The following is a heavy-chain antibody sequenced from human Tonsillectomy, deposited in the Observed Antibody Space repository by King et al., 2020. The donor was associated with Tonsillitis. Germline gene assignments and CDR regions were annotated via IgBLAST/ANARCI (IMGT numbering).Heavy chain of an antibody. J-gene: IGHJ3*02. Sequence: VQLVESGGGVVQPGRCLRLSCAASGFTFSSYAIHWVRQAPGKGLEWVAVISYDGSNKYYADSVKGRFTISRDNSKNTLYLQMNSLRAEDTAVYYCARSLDYYDSSGYLAFDIWGQGTLVTVSS. V-gene: IGHV3-30-3*01. CDR3: ARSLDYYDSSGYLAFDI. CDR1: GFTFSSYA. D-gene: IGHD3-22*01. CDR2: ISYDGSNK.